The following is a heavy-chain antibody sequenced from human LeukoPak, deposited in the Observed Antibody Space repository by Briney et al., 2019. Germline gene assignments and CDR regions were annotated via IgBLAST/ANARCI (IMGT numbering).Heavy chain of an antibody. V-gene: IGHV3-30*18. CDR1: GFTFSSYW. CDR3: AKDLSSGSRRAY. J-gene: IGHJ4*02. D-gene: IGHD6-19*01. CDR2: ISYDGSNK. Sequence: GGSLRLSCAASGFTFSSYWMSWVRQAPGKGLEWVAVISYDGSNKYYADSVKGRFTISRDNSKNTLYLQMNSLRAEDTGVYYCAKDLSSGSRRAYWGQGILVSVSS.